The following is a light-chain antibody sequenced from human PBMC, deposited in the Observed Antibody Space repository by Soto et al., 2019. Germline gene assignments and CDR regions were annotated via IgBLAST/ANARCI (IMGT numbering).Light chain of an antibody. CDR2: DVT. Sequence: QSALTQPASVSGSPGQSITISCTGTSSDVGDYNYVSWYQQHPGKAPKVMIYDVTNRPSGVSNRFSGSKSGNTASLTISGLQAEDEADYYCSSYTSSSTRVFGTGTKLTV. J-gene: IGLJ1*01. V-gene: IGLV2-14*03. CDR1: SSDVGDYNY. CDR3: SSYTSSSTRV.